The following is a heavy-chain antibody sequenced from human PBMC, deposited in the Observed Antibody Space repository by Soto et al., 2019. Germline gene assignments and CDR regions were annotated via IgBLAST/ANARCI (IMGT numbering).Heavy chain of an antibody. Sequence: GGSLRLSCAASGFTFSSYAMHWVRQAPGKGLEWVAVISYDGSNKYYADSVKGRFTISRDNSKNTLYLQMNSLRAEDTAVYYCARGTAPVYGSSGSIPYWGQGTLVTVSS. CDR3: ARGTAPVYGSSGSIPY. J-gene: IGHJ4*02. CDR1: GFTFSSYA. CDR2: ISYDGSNK. D-gene: IGHD3-22*01. V-gene: IGHV3-30-3*01.